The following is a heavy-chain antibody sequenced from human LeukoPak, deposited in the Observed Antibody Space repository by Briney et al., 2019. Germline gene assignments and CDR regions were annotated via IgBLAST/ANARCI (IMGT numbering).Heavy chain of an antibody. J-gene: IGHJ4*02. D-gene: IGHD1-14*01. CDR3: ARNQRRLDY. CDR2: IKKDGSEK. CDR1: GFTFSTYW. Sequence: GGSLRLSCAASGFTFSTYWMSWARQAPGKGLELVANIKKDGSEKYYVDSVKGRFTISRDNAKNSLYLQVNSLRAEDTAVYYCARNQRRLDYWGQGTLVTVSS. V-gene: IGHV3-7*01.